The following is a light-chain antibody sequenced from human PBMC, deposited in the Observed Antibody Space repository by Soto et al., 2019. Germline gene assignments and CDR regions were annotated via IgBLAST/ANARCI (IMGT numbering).Light chain of an antibody. Sequence: SALTQPASVSGSPGQSITISCTGTSSGIRDYNYVSWYQQLPGNAPKLIMYDVSNRPSGISNRFSGSKSGNVASLTISGLQAEDESYYYCSSKSPDFFGTGTKLPV. CDR2: DVS. J-gene: IGLJ1*01. CDR1: SSGIRDYNY. V-gene: IGLV2-14*03. CDR3: SSKSPDF.